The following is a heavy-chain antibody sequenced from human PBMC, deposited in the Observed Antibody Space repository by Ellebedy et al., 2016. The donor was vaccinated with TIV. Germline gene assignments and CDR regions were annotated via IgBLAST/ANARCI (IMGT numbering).Heavy chain of an antibody. J-gene: IGHJ2*01. Sequence: AASVKVSCKVSGYSLSELSMHWVRQAPGKGLEWMGGVDPEDGETVYAQKFPGTVTMTEDTSTDTTYMELSSLRSEDTAVYYCTTEKYNRWGYFGLWGRGTLVTVSS. CDR3: TTEKYNRWGYFGL. D-gene: IGHD1-14*01. V-gene: IGHV1-24*01. CDR1: GYSLSELS. CDR2: VDPEDGET.